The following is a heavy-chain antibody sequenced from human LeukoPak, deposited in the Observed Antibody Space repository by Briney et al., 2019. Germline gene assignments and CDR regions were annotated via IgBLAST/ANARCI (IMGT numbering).Heavy chain of an antibody. CDR3: ARSVTYNWFDP. V-gene: IGHV1-2*02. CDR2: INPNSGGT. J-gene: IGHJ5*02. Sequence: ASVKVSCKASGYTFTSYAMNWVRQAPGQGLEWMGWINPNSGGTNYAQKFQGRVALTTDTSISTAYMELSSLRPDDTAIYFCARSVTYNWFDPWGQGTRVTVSS. CDR1: GYTFTSYA. D-gene: IGHD2-21*02.